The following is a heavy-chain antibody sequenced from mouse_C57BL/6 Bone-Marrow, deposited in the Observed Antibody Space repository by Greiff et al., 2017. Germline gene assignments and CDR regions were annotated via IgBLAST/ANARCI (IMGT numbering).Heavy chain of an antibody. CDR3: ARVLYFDV. CDR2: ISYDGSN. CDR1: GYSITSGYY. Sequence: EVKLMESGPGLVKPSQSLSLTCSVTGYSITSGYYWNWIRQFPGNKLEWMGYISYDGSNNYNPSLKNRISITRDTSKNQFFLKLNSVTTEDTATYYCARVLYFDVWGTGTTVTVSS. J-gene: IGHJ1*03. V-gene: IGHV3-6*01.